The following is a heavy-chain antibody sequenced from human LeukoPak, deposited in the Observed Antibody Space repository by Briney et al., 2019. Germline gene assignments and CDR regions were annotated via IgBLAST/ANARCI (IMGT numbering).Heavy chain of an antibody. Sequence: GGSLRLSCAASGFTFSDYYISWIRQAPGKGLEWVSYISSSSSYTNYADSVKGRFTISRDNAKNSLYLQMNSLRAEDTAVYYCARTLVVPAAIFDYWGQGTLVTVSS. D-gene: IGHD2-2*01. J-gene: IGHJ4*02. CDR2: ISSSSSYT. CDR3: ARTLVVPAAIFDY. V-gene: IGHV3-11*06. CDR1: GFTFSDYY.